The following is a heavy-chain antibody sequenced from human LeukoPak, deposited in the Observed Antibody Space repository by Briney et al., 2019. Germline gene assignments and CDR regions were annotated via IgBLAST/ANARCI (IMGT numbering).Heavy chain of an antibody. V-gene: IGHV4-59*01. Sequence: SETLSLTCTVSGDSITNYYWSWIRQPPGKGLECIAYISYSGGTKYNPSLRSRVTISLDTSKNQFSLELSSVTAADTATYYCARDRAYANSGGYAFDTWGQGTMVTVSS. CDR1: GDSITNYY. D-gene: IGHD2-2*01. J-gene: IGHJ3*02. CDR2: ISYSGGT. CDR3: ARDRAYANSGGYAFDT.